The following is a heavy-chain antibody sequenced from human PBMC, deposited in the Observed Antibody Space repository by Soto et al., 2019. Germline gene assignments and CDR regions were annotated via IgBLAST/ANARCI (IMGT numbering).Heavy chain of an antibody. V-gene: IGHV3-66*01. CDR3: AREGSSSWYGGLDY. CDR2: IYSGGST. D-gene: IGHD6-13*01. Sequence: EVQLVESGGGLVQPGGSLRLSCAASGFTVSSNYMSWVRQAPGKGLEWVSVIYSGGSTYYADSVKGRFTISRDNSKNTLYLQMNSLRAEDTAVYYCAREGSSSWYGGLDYWGKGTLVTVSS. CDR1: GFTVSSNY. J-gene: IGHJ4*02.